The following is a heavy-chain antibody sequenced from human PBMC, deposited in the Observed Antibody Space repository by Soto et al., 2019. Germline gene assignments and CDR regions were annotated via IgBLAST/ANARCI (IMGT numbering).Heavy chain of an antibody. Sequence: EVQLLESGGGLVQPGGSLRLSFAASGVTFSSYAMSWVRQAPGKGLEWVSAISGSGGSTYYADSVKGRFPISRDNSKNTLYLQMNSLRAEDTAVYYCAKGIGYDSSGGFDYWGQGTLVTVSS. J-gene: IGHJ4*02. CDR1: GVTFSSYA. CDR3: AKGIGYDSSGGFDY. CDR2: ISGSGGST. V-gene: IGHV3-23*01. D-gene: IGHD3-22*01.